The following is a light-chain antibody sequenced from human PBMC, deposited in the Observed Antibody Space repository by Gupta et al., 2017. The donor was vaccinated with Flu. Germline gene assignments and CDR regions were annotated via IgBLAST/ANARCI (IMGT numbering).Light chain of an antibody. CDR2: AAS. V-gene: IGKV1-39*01. CDR3: QRIYSGLSST. CDR1: QTIRSY. Sequence: IVTISCQASQTIRSYLNLYQLLPERAPKLLIYAASALQSGVPSSFRVSGTGTEITLTINSGRPEDFATDYYQRIYSGLSSTFGQGTQLELK. J-gene: IGKJ5*01.